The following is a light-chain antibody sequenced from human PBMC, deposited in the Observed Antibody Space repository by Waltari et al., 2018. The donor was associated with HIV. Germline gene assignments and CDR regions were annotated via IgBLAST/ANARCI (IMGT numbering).Light chain of an antibody. CDR3: QQYGSSPS. CDR1: ESLSGGH. CDR2: GSS. V-gene: IGKV3-20*01. J-gene: IGKJ4*01. Sequence: EVVLTQSPATLSLSPGDSATLSCGASESLSGGHLAWYQQKRGQTPRLLIYGSSIRATGIPDRFSGSGSGTDFTLTISRLEPEDFAVYYCQQYGSSPSFGGGTKVEIK.